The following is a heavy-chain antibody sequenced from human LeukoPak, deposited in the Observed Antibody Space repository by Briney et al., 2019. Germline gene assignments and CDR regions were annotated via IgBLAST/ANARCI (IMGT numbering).Heavy chain of an antibody. CDR3: AKGKAAAGAWGAFDI. J-gene: IGHJ3*02. CDR2: ISSSSSTI. V-gene: IGHV3-48*01. CDR1: GFTFRSYS. Sequence: GGSLRLSCTASGFTFRSYSMNWVRQAPGKGLEWVSYISSSSSTIYYADSVKGRFTISRDNAKNSLYLQMNSLRAEDMALYYCAKGKAAAGAWGAFDIWGQGTMVTVSS. D-gene: IGHD6-13*01.